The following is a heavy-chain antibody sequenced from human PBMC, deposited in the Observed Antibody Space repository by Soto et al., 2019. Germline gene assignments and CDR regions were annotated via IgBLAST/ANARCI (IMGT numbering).Heavy chain of an antibody. CDR3: ARVPGHKNSRGDY. V-gene: IGHV1-2*02. J-gene: IGHJ4*02. CDR2: INPKTGDT. D-gene: IGHD1-7*01. Sequence: QVQMVQSGAEVKKPGASVSVSCKASGYTFTHYYIHWVRQAPGQGLEWMGLINPKTGDTNFAQKFRDRVTMTRDTSTNTANMKLSSLISDDTAVYYCARVPGHKNSRGDYWGQGTPVTVSS. CDR1: GYTFTHYY.